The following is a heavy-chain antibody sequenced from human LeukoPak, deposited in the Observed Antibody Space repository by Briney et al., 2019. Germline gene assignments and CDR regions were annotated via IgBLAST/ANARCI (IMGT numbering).Heavy chain of an antibody. CDR3: ARKLSGYSSTWYPDY. V-gene: IGHV1-8*01. J-gene: IGHJ4*02. D-gene: IGHD6-13*01. Sequence: ASVKVSCKTSGYIFTSYDINWLRQATGQGLEWVGYINPKNGKTGYAQKFQCRVSMTTDTSTTTAFMELNSLRYDDTAVYYCARKLSGYSSTWYPDYWGQGTLVTVSS. CDR1: GYIFTSYD. CDR2: INPKNGKT.